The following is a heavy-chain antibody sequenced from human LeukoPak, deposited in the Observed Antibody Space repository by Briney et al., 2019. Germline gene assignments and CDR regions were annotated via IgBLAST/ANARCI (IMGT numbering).Heavy chain of an antibody. V-gene: IGHV4-39*01. CDR2: FYYSGST. CDR1: GGSISSSSYY. Sequence: PSETLSLTCTVSGGSISSSSYYWGWIRQPPGKGLEWIGTFYYSGSTYYNPSLKSRVTISVDTSKNQFSLKLSSVTAADTAVYYCARHEGYGVRAFDIWGQGTMVTVSS. J-gene: IGHJ3*02. D-gene: IGHD4-17*01. CDR3: ARHEGYGVRAFDI.